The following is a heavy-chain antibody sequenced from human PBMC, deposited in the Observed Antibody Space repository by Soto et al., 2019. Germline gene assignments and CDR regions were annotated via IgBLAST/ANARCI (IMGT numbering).Heavy chain of an antibody. J-gene: IGHJ3*02. CDR3: AKCMQAYWNYDAHHI. V-gene: IGHV3-23*01. D-gene: IGHD1-7*01. CDR1: GFTFSTYS. CDR2: ITATGGNT. Sequence: GGSLRLSCAASGFTFSTYSMTWVRQAPGKGLEWVAHITATGGNTYYADSVRGRFTISRDTSGNTLYLQMNSLRAEDTALYYCAKCMQAYWNYDAHHIWGQGTMVTV.